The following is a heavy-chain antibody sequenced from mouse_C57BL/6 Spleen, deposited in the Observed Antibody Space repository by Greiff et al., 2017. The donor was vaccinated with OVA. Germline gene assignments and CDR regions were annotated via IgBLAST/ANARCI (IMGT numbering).Heavy chain of an antibody. CDR1: GYAFSSYW. CDR2: IYPGDGDT. D-gene: IGHD1-1*01. J-gene: IGHJ1*03. CDR3: ARRDHYGSSYDWYFDV. Sequence: QVQLQQSGAELVKPGASVKISCKASGYAFSSYWMNWVKQRPGKGLEWIGQIYPGDGDTNYNGKFKGKATLTADKSSSTAYMQLSSLTSEDSAVYFCARRDHYGSSYDWYFDVWGTGTTVTVSS. V-gene: IGHV1-80*01.